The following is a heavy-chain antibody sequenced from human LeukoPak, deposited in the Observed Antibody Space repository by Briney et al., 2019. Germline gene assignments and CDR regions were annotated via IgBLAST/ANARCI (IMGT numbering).Heavy chain of an antibody. D-gene: IGHD3-10*01. CDR2: IYTSGST. CDR3: ARWGARWFGERYHFDL. CDR1: GGSISSYY. J-gene: IGHJ2*01. Sequence: PSETLSLTCTVSGGSISSYYWSWIRQPAGKGLEWIGRIYTSGSTNYNPSLKSRVTMSVDTSKNQFSLELGSVPAADAAVYYCARWGARWFGERYHFDLWGRGTLVTVSS. V-gene: IGHV4-4*07.